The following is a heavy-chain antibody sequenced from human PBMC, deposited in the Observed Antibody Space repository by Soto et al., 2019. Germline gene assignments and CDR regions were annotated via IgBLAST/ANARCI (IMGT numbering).Heavy chain of an antibody. CDR3: AKHFVNGEVDY. Sequence: EVQLLESGGGLVQPGGSLRLSCAASGFTFSSYAMSWVRQAPGKGLEWVSIISGSGGSTYYADSGKGRFTISRDTSKNTLYLQMNSLTAEDTAVYYCAKHFVNGEVDYWGQGTLVTVSS. D-gene: IGHD3-10*01. CDR2: ISGSGGST. J-gene: IGHJ4*02. CDR1: GFTFSSYA. V-gene: IGHV3-23*01.